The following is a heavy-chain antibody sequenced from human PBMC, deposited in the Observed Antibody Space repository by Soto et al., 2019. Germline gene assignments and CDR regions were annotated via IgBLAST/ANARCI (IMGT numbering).Heavy chain of an antibody. V-gene: IGHV3-74*01. J-gene: IGHJ4*02. CDR1: GFTFSSYG. Sequence: GALRLSCAASGFTFSSYGMHWVRQAPGKGLVWVSRINSDGSVTSYADSVKGRFTISRDNAKNTVYLQMNSLRAEDTAVYYCATSSYDSRYYFDYWGQGTLVTVSS. CDR3: ATSSYDSRYYFDY. D-gene: IGHD3-22*01. CDR2: INSDGSVT.